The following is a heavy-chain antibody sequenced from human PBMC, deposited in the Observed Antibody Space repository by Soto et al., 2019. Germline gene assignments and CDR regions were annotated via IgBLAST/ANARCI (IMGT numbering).Heavy chain of an antibody. CDR3: ARDNNDFWSLYPLASDY. Sequence: SETLSLTCSVSGGSLSKYYWSWIRQPVGKGLEWIGRISTSGHVVSKVSLRSRLTMSVDMSNNHFSLKPTSVTAADTAVYYCARDNNDFWSLYPLASDYWGQGALVTVSS. D-gene: IGHD3-3*01. CDR2: ISTSGHV. J-gene: IGHJ4*02. CDR1: GGSLSKYY. V-gene: IGHV4-4*07.